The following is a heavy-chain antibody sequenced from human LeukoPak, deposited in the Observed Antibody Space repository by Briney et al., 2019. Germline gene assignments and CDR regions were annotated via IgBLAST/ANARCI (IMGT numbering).Heavy chain of an antibody. V-gene: IGHV3-23*01. D-gene: IGHD6-19*01. CDR2: SGSGGGT. Sequence: GGSLRLSCAASGFTFSSYAMSWVRQAPGKGLEWVSASGSGGGTYYADSEKGRFTISRDNSKNTLYLQMNSLRAEDTAVYYCAQHNSGIGFDPWGQGTLVTVSS. J-gene: IGHJ5*02. CDR3: AQHNSGIGFDP. CDR1: GFTFSSYA.